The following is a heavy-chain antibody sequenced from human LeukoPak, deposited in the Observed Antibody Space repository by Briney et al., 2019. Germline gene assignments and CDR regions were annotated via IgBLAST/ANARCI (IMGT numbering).Heavy chain of an antibody. CDR1: GFTFSTYA. CDR3: AKDATRTSGWYYSDH. V-gene: IGHV3-23*01. Sequence: GGSLRLSCAASGFTFSTYAMSWVRQAPGKGLEWVSGINADDFRTYYADSVKGRFTISGDNSKNTLSLQLNSLRAEDTAVYYCAKDATRTSGWYYSDHWGQGTLVTVSS. D-gene: IGHD6-19*01. J-gene: IGHJ4*02. CDR2: INADDFRT.